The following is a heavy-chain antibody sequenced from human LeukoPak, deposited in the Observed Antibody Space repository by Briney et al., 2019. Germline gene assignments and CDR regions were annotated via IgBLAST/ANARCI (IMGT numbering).Heavy chain of an antibody. CDR3: AREGGWGNYYYYYMDV. CDR1: GGSISSYY. Sequence: SETLPLTCTVSGGSISSYYWSWIRQPAGKGLEWIGRIYTSGSTNYNPSLKSRVTISVDTSKNQLSLRLSSVTAADTAVYYCAREGGWGNYYYYYMDVWGKGTTVTISS. CDR2: IYTSGST. D-gene: IGHD6-19*01. V-gene: IGHV4-4*07. J-gene: IGHJ6*03.